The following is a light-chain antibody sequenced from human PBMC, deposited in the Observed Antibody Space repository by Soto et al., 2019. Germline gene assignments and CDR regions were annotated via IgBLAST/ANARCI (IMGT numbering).Light chain of an antibody. CDR1: SSNIGSNY. CDR3: AAWDDSLSGSSYV. J-gene: IGLJ1*01. Sequence: QSALTQPPSASGTPGQRVTISCSGSSSNIGSNYVYWYQQLPGTAPKLLIYRNNQRPSGVPDRFSGPKSGTSASLAISGLRSEDEADYYCAAWDDSLSGSSYVFGTGTNVTV. V-gene: IGLV1-47*01. CDR2: RNN.